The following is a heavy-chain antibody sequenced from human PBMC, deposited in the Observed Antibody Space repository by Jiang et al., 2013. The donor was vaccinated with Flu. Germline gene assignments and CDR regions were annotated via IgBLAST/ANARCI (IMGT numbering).Heavy chain of an antibody. J-gene: IGHJ3*02. CDR1: GGSISSSSYY. Sequence: LLKPSETLSLTCTVSGGSISSSSYYWGWIRQPPGKGLEWIGSIYYSGSTYYNPSLKSRVTISVDTSKNQFSLKLSSVTAADTAVYYCANQKTYYYDSSGYPDAFDIWGQGTMVTVSS. D-gene: IGHD3-22*01. CDR2: IYYSGST. CDR3: ANQKTYYYDSSGYPDAFDI. V-gene: IGHV4-39*01.